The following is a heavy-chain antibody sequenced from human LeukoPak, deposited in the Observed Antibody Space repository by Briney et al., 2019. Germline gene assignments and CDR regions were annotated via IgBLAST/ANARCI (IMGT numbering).Heavy chain of an antibody. CDR3: ASDPLGYCSSTSCYHAFDI. D-gene: IGHD2-2*01. Sequence: ASVKVSCKASGYTFTGYYMHWVRQAPGQGLEWMGWINPNSGGTNYAQKFQGRVTMTRDTSISTAYMELSRLRSDDTAVYYCASDPLGYCSSTSCYHAFDIWGQGTMVTVSS. V-gene: IGHV1-2*02. CDR1: GYTFTGYY. J-gene: IGHJ3*02. CDR2: INPNSGGT.